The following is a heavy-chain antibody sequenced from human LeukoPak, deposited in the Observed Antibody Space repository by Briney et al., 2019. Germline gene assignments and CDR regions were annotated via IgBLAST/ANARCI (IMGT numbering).Heavy chain of an antibody. J-gene: IGHJ3*02. V-gene: IGHV3-11*01. CDR3: ARVGYYYESSGYPPTGDDAFDI. CDR1: GFTFCDYD. D-gene: IGHD3-22*01. CDR2: ISSRSSNI. Sequence: GGPLSLLCTASGFTFCDYDMIWLRQAPGKGVEGVSYISSRSSNIFCGHCVKGRLTICRDNAKTSLYLQMNSLSAEDTAVYYWARVGYYYESSGYPPTGDDAFDIWGQGTMVTVSS.